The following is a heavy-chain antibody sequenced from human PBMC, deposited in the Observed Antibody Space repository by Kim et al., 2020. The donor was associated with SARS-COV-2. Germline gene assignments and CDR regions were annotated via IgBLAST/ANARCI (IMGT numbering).Heavy chain of an antibody. J-gene: IGHJ5*02. Sequence: GGSLRLSCAASGFTFSGFAMNWVRQAPGKGLQWVSSISSNGQYIYYSDSVRGRFTISRDNAKNSLYLQMHSLWDDDTAVYYCARVGVSATGSYYYSPPHTWGQGTMVTVSS. CDR1: GFTFSGFA. D-gene: IGHD1-26*01. CDR2: ISSNGQYI. V-gene: IGHV3-21*01. CDR3: ARVGVSATGSYYYSPPHT.